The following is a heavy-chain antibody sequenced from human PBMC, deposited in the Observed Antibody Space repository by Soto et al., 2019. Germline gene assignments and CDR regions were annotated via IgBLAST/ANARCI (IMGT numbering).Heavy chain of an antibody. J-gene: IGHJ3*02. Sequence: DVQLVQSGAEVKKSGESLEISCKGSGYSFSSHWIGWVRQMPGKGLELMGVIYPDDSHTRYSPSSQGQVTISVDKSTSTAYLHWSSLRASDTAMYYCARRHYASRSYRDDAFDIWGQGTIVFVSS. CDR3: ARRHYASRSYRDDAFDI. D-gene: IGHD3-10*01. V-gene: IGHV5-51*03. CDR1: GYSFSSHW. CDR2: IYPDDSHT.